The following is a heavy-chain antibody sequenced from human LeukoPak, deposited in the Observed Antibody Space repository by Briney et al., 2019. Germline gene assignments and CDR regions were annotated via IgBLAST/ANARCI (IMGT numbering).Heavy chain of an antibody. J-gene: IGHJ4*02. CDR3: ARSLYGCNSGDFDY. Sequence: AGGSLRLSCAASGFTVSSNYMSWVRQAPGEGLEWVSVIYSGGSTYYADSVKGRFTISGDTSKNTLYLQMNSLRAEDTAVYYCARSLYGCNSGDFDYWGQGTLVTISS. D-gene: IGHD4-23*01. CDR1: GFTVSSNY. V-gene: IGHV3-53*01. CDR2: IYSGGST.